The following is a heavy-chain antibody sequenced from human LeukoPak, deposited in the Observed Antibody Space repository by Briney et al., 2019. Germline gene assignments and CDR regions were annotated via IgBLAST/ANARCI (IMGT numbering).Heavy chain of an antibody. CDR1: GGSITAYY. V-gene: IGHV4-59*01. J-gene: IGHJ4*02. CDR2: IHSSGST. CDR3: ARDIRIVGATLYFDF. Sequence: PSETLSLTCTVSGGSITAYYWSWIRQPPGMGLEWIGNIHSSGSTYYNPSLESRATLLIDTSKNQFSLKLNSVTAADTAVYYCARDIRIVGATLYFDFWGQGTVVTASS. D-gene: IGHD1-26*01.